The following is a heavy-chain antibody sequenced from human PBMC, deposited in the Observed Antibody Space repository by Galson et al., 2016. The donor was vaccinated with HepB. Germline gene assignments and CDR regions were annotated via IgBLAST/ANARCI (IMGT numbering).Heavy chain of an antibody. V-gene: IGHV1-69*13. D-gene: IGHD1-26*01. CDR3: ARDVGWMGANRGVWLGP. J-gene: IGHJ5*02. CDR1: GGTFSHYA. CDR2: IIPVFGPA. Sequence: QSGAEVKKPGSSVKVSCKASGGTFSHYAFSWVRQAPGQGLEWMGGIIPVFGPAKYAQQLHGRVTITADESTSTVYMGMSSLRSEDTAVYYCARDVGWMGANRGVWLGPWGQGTLVTVSS.